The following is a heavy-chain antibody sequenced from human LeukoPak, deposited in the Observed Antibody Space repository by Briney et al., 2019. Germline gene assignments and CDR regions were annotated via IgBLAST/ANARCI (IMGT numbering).Heavy chain of an antibody. CDR1: GFIVSDSY. CDR3: ARRTGAAPGEFFLH. J-gene: IGHJ1*01. Sequence: PGGSLRLSCAGSGFIVSDSYTSWVRHGPGKGLEWVSAIYSSGSTDYADSVRGRFTIARDTSKNMVYLQMNSLTAEDTAIYYCARRTGAAPGEFFLHWGQGTLVTVSS. CDR2: IYSSGST. V-gene: IGHV3-53*01. D-gene: IGHD6-19*01.